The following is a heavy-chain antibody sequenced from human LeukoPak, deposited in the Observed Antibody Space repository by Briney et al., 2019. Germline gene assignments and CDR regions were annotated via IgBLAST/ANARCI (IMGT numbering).Heavy chain of an antibody. D-gene: IGHD4-11*01. Sequence: SETLSLTCAVYGGSFSGYYWSWIRQPPGKGLEWIGEIDHSESTSYNPSLKSRVTISVDTSKNQFSLRLSSVTAADTAVYYCASGAYSNYYFDNWGQGTLVTASS. CDR3: ASGAYSNYYFDN. CDR2: IDHSEST. CDR1: GGSFSGYY. J-gene: IGHJ4*02. V-gene: IGHV4-34*01.